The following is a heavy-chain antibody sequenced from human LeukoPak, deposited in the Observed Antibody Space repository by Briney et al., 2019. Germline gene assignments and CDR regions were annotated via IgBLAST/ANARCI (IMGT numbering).Heavy chain of an antibody. J-gene: IGHJ4*02. CDR1: GGSFSSYY. CDR3: ARGVRVADY. CDR2: INHTGST. D-gene: IGHD2-15*01. Sequence: SETLSLTCTVYGGSFSSYYWSWIRQSPGRGLEWIGEINHTGSTYYNPSLKSRVSISEDTSKNQFSLKLSSVTAADAAVYYCARGVRVADYWGQGTLVTVSS. V-gene: IGHV4-34*01.